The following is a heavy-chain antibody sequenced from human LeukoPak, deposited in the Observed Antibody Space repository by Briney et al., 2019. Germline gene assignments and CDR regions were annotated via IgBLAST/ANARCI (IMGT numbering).Heavy chain of an antibody. D-gene: IGHD3-9*01. Sequence: GGSLRLSCTVSGFTVSSNSMSWVRPAPGKGLEWVSFIYSDNTHYSDSVKGRFTISRDNSKNTLYLQMNSLRAEDTAVYYCAKDPANYDILTGYWNYWGQGTLVTVSS. J-gene: IGHJ4*02. CDR3: AKDPANYDILTGYWNY. CDR2: IYSDNT. CDR1: GFTVSSNS. V-gene: IGHV3-53*01.